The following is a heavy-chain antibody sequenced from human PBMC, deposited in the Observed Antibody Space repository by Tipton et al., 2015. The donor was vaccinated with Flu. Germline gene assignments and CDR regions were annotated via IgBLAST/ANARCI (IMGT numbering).Heavy chain of an antibody. J-gene: IGHJ4*02. V-gene: IGHV3-23*01. Sequence: SLRLSCAASGFTFSSYAMSWVRQAPGKGLEWVSAISGSGGSTYYADSVKGRFTISRDNSKNTLYLQMNSLRAEDTAVYYCAKGYDFWSGYYDYWGQGTLVTVSS. CDR3: AKGYDFWSGYYDY. D-gene: IGHD3-3*01. CDR2: ISGSGGST. CDR1: GFTFSSYA.